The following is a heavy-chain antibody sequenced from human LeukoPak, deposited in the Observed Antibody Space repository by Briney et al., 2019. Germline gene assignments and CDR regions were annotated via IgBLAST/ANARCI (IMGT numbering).Heavy chain of an antibody. Sequence: SETLSLTCTVSGCTISSHSWSWIRQPPGKGLEWMAYLLDSVNTKDNPSRNSRLTRSTDTSKNQFSLRRSSVTAADTAVYYCATIKRGSIDGYFDFWGQGIKVTASA. CDR2: LLDSVNT. D-gene: IGHD5-18*01. V-gene: IGHV4-59*11. CDR1: GCTISSHS. CDR3: ATIKRGSIDGYFDF. J-gene: IGHJ4*02.